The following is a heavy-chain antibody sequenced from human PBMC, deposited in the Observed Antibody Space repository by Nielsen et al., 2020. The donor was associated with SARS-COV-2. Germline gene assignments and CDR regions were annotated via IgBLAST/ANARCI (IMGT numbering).Heavy chain of an antibody. V-gene: IGHV3-33*08. J-gene: IGHJ6*02. CDR3: ARVKGDSYGNYGMDV. CDR2: IWYDGSNK. CDR1: GFTFSNAW. Sequence: GESLKISCAASGFTFSNAWMGWVRQAPGKGLEWVAVIWYDGSNKYYADSVKGRFTISRDNSKNTLYLQMNSLRAEGTAVYYCARVKGDSYGNYGMDVWGQGTTVTVSS. D-gene: IGHD5-18*01.